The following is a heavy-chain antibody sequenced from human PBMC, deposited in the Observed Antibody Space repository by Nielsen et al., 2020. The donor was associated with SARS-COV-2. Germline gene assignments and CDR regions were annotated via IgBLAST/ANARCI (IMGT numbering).Heavy chain of an antibody. Sequence: SETLSLTCTVSGGSISNYYWNWIRQPPGKGLEWIGFIDYTGSTNYNPSLKSRVTMSLDTSKNQFSLKLSSVTAADTAVYYCARASWLRAQLDYWGQGTLVTVSS. J-gene: IGHJ4*02. CDR2: IDYTGST. V-gene: IGHV4-59*13. D-gene: IGHD5-12*01. CDR1: GGSISNYY. CDR3: ARASWLRAQLDY.